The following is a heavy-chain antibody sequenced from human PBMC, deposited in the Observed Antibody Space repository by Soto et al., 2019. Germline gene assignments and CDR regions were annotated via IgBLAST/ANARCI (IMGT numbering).Heavy chain of an antibody. CDR3: AAAPFGGYEYYFDY. V-gene: IGHV1-58*02. J-gene: IGHJ4*02. CDR1: GFTFTSSA. Sequence: SVKVSCKASGFTFTSSAMQWVRQARGQRLEWIGWIVVGSGNTNYAQKFQERVTITRDMSTSTAYMELSSLRSEDTAVYYCAAAPFGGYEYYFDYWGQGTLVTVSS. CDR2: IVVGSGNT. D-gene: IGHD3-10*01.